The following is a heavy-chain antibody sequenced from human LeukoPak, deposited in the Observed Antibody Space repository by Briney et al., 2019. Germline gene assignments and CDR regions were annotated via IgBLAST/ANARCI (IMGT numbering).Heavy chain of an antibody. J-gene: IGHJ4*02. CDR2: IYYSRST. D-gene: IGHD5-12*01. V-gene: IGHV4-59*12. Sequence: SETLSLTCTVSGGSISSYYWSWIRQPPGKGLEWIGSIYYSRSTYYNPSLKSRVTISVDTSKNQFSLKLSSVTAADTAVYYCAREGVATGTIDYWGQGTLATVSS. CDR1: GGSISSYY. CDR3: AREGVATGTIDY.